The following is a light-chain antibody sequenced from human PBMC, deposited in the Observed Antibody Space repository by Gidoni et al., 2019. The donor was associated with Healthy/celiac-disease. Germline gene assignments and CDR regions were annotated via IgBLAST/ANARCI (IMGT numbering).Light chain of an antibody. CDR1: SSDFGSYNL. CDR2: EVS. Sequence: SALTQPASVSGSPGQSITISCTGTSSDFGSYNLVSWYQQHPGKAPKLMIYEVSKRPSGVSNRFSGAKSGNTASLTISGLQAEDEADYYCCSYAGSSTFGVFGGGTKLTVL. V-gene: IGLV2-23*02. J-gene: IGLJ3*02. CDR3: CSYAGSSTFGV.